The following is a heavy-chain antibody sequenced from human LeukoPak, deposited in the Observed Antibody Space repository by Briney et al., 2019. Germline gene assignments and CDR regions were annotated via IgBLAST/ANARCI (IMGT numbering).Heavy chain of an antibody. CDR3: ARDRYCGSGSYLDY. CDR2: ISGSGAST. D-gene: IGHD3-10*01. Sequence: PGGSLRLSCLTSGFTLSTNAMSWVRQAPGKGLEWISGISGSGASTYYADSVKGRFTISRDNSKNTLYLQMNSLRAEDTAVYYCARDRYCGSGSYLDYWGQGTLVTVSS. J-gene: IGHJ4*02. CDR1: GFTLSTNA. V-gene: IGHV3-23*01.